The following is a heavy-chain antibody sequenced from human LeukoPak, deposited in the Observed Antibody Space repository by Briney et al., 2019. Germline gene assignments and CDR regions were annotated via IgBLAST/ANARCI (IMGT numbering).Heavy chain of an antibody. CDR3: ARYCSGGSCYLANDY. D-gene: IGHD2-15*01. J-gene: IGHJ4*02. V-gene: IGHV3-21*01. CDR1: GFTFSSYS. Sequence: GGSLRLSCAASGFTFSSYSMNWVRQAPGKGLEWVSSISSSSSYIYYADSVKGRFTISRDNAKNSLYLQMNSLRAEDTAVYYRARYCSGGSCYLANDYWGQGTLVTVSS. CDR2: ISSSSSYI.